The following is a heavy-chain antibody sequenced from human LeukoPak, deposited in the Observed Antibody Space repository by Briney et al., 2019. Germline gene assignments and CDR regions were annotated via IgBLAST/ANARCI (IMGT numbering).Heavy chain of an antibody. J-gene: IGHJ5*01. D-gene: IGHD6-13*01. V-gene: IGHV3-23*01. CDR1: GFTFSSYA. CDR2: ISGSGGST. Sequence: GGSLRLSCAASGFTFSSYAMSWVRQAPGKGLEWVSAISGSGGSTYYADSVKGRFTISRGNSKNTLYLQINSVRAEDTAVYYCARAYSSSWYDFWGQGTLVTVSS. CDR3: ARAYSSSWYDF.